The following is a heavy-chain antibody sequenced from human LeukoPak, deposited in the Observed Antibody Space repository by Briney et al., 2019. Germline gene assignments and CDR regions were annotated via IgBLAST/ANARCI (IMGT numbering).Heavy chain of an antibody. V-gene: IGHV3-23*01. J-gene: IGHJ4*02. Sequence: GGSLRLSCAASGFTFNNYAMSWVRQAPGKGLEWVSAISGSGGSTYYADSVKGRFTISRDNSKSTLYLQMNSLRAEDTAVYYCAKDLGSGWYYFDCWGQGTLVTVSS. CDR2: ISGSGGST. CDR1: GFTFNNYA. D-gene: IGHD6-19*01. CDR3: AKDLGSGWYYFDC.